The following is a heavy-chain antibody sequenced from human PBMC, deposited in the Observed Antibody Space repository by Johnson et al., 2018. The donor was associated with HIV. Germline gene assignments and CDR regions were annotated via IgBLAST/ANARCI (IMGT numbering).Heavy chain of an antibody. V-gene: IGHV3-30*03. Sequence: QVQLVESGGGVVQPGRSLRLSCIASGFTFSRCGMHWVRQAPGKGLEWVALISYDGSNKYYADSVKGRFTISRDNSGNTLYLQMDSLRVEDTAVYYCASTRLGAFDIWGQGIMVTVSS. D-gene: IGHD6-6*01. J-gene: IGHJ3*02. CDR2: ISYDGSNK. CDR3: ASTRLGAFDI. CDR1: GFTFSRCG.